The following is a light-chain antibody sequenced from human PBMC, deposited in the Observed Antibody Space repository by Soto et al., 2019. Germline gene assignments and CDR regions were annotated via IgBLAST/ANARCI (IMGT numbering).Light chain of an antibody. J-gene: IGKJ1*01. Sequence: AIRMTQSPSSLSASTGDRVTITCRASQGISSYLAWYQQKPGKAPKLLIYAASTLQSGVPSRFSGSGSGTDFTLTISCLQSEDFATYYCQQYYSYPVTFGQGTKEEIK. CDR2: AAS. CDR3: QQYYSYPVT. V-gene: IGKV1-8*01. CDR1: QGISSY.